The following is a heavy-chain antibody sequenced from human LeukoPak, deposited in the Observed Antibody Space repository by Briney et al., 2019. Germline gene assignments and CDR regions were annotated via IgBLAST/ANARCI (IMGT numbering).Heavy chain of an antibody. J-gene: IGHJ4*02. CDR3: ARAGYGSGSYGFYFDY. CDR2: VYHSGST. Sequence: SETLSLTCAVSGRFISSGYYWGWIWQPPGKGLEWIGSVYHSGSTYYNPSLKSRVTISLDTSKNQFSLKLSSVTAADTAVYYCARAGYGSGSYGFYFDYWGQGTLVTVSS. CDR1: GRFISSGYY. V-gene: IGHV4-38-2*01. D-gene: IGHD3-10*01.